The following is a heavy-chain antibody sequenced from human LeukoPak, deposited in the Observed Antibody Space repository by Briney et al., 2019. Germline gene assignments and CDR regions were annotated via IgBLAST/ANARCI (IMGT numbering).Heavy chain of an antibody. V-gene: IGHV4-39*07. CDR2: IYYSGSS. CDR1: GGSISSSSYY. D-gene: IGHD5-12*01. J-gene: IGHJ3*02. Sequence: PSETLSLTCTVSGGSISSSSYYWGWIRQPPGKGLEWIGSIYYSGSSYYNPSLNSRVTISVDTSKKQFSLKLTSVTAADTAVYHCARGSSSGTSGHDAFDIWGQGTMVTVSS. CDR3: ARGSSSGTSGHDAFDI.